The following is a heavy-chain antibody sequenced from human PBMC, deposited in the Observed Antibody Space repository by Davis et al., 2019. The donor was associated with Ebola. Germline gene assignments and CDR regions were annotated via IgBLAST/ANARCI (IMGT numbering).Heavy chain of an antibody. V-gene: IGHV1-46*01. Sequence: ASVKVSCRASGYRFTSYYMHWVRQAPGQGLEWMGIINPITGGTSYAQNFQVRVNMTRDTSTCTVYIELSSLRSEDTAVYYWAREGGRYYDSSGYVFDIWGQGTMVKVSS. D-gene: IGHD3-22*01. CDR2: INPITGGT. CDR1: GYRFTSYY. J-gene: IGHJ3*02. CDR3: AREGGRYYDSSGYVFDI.